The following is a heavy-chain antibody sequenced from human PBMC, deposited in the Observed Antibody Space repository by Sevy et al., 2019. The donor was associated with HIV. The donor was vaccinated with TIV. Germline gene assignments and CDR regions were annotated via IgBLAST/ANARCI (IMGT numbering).Heavy chain of an antibody. D-gene: IGHD2-21*02. J-gene: IGHJ3*02. V-gene: IGHV1-2*06. Sequence: ASVKVSCKASGYTFTDYFIHWMQQAPGQGLEWMGRINPNSGHTNYAQKFEGRVTMTRDTSISTAYMDLSRLRSDDTAVYYCARDPMPTTVVTPNAFDIWGQGTMVTVSS. CDR1: GYTFTDYF. CDR3: ARDPMPTTVVTPNAFDI. CDR2: INPNSGHT.